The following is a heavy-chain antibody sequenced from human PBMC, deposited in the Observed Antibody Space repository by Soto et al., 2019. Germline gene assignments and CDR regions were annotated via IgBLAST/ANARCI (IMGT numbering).Heavy chain of an antibody. CDR2: VSATAGTT. CDR1: GFTFSNYA. J-gene: IGHJ4*02. CDR3: AKARLAGGFDY. Sequence: DVQLVDSGGGLVQPGGSLRLSCAASGFTFSNYAMSWVRQAPGKGLEWVSLVSATAGTTYYPDSVKGRFTISRDNSRNTVYLQMNSLRADDTGVYYCAKARLAGGFDYWGQGTLVTVSS. V-gene: IGHV3-23*04. D-gene: IGHD3-16*01.